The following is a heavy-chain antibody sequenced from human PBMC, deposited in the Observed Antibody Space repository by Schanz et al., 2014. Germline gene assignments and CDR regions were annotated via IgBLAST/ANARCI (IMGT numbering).Heavy chain of an antibody. CDR2: ISSSSSTR. J-gene: IGHJ4*02. CDR3: AKSQGSSFDS. CDR1: GFTFSSYS. Sequence: EVQLVESGGGLVQPGGSLRLSCAASGFTFSSYSMNWVRQAPGKGLEWVSYISSSSSTRYYADSVKGRFTISRDNAKNTVYLQMNSLRAEDTAVYYCAKSQGSSFDSWGQGTLVTGSS. D-gene: IGHD6-13*01. V-gene: IGHV3-48*01.